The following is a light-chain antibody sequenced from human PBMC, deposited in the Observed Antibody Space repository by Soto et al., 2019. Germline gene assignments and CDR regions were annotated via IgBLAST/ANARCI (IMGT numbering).Light chain of an antibody. CDR2: GAS. J-gene: IGKJ3*01. V-gene: IGKV1-9*01. CDR1: QGIINY. Sequence: IQLTQSPSSLSASMGDIVAITCRASQGIINYLAWYQQKPGKAPKLLIYGASTLQGGVPSRFNGSGSVTELTLTVSSLQPEDLASYYSQLLFTYTPTFARGTKVDIK. CDR3: QLLFTYTPT.